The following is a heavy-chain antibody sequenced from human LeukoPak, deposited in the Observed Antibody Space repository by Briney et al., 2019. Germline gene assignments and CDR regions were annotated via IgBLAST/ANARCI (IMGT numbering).Heavy chain of an antibody. CDR2: IHWNGDLI. CDR3: ARAPIVATVFVASLDY. D-gene: IGHD5-12*01. J-gene: IGHJ4*02. Sequence: GRSLRLSCEASEFTFDDYAMHWVRQVPGKGLEWVSGIHWNGDLIGYADSVKGRFTISRDNAKNSLYLQMDNLRPEDTAFYYCARAPIVATVFVASLDYWGQGTLVTVSS. CDR1: EFTFDDYA. V-gene: IGHV3-9*01.